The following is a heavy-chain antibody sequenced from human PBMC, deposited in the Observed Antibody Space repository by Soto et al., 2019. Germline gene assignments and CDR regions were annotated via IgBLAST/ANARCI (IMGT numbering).Heavy chain of an antibody. J-gene: IGHJ4*02. CDR3: ARAPYYDILTGYYD. Sequence: PSETLSLTCAVYGGSFSGYYWSWIRQPPGKGLEWIGEINHSGSTNYNPSLKSRVTISVDTSKNQFSLKLSSVTAADTAVYYCARAPYYDILTGYYDWGQGTLVTVSS. D-gene: IGHD3-9*01. CDR2: INHSGST. CDR1: GGSFSGYY. V-gene: IGHV4-34*01.